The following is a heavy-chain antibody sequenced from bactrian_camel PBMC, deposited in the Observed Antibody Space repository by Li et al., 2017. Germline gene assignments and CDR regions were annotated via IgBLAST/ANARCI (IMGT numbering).Heavy chain of an antibody. V-gene: IGHV3S53*01. Sequence: HVQLVESGGGSVRAGGSLTLSCAASGKYADTYYLGWFLQAPGKEREAVASIGSDGTTKYADAVKGRFTISRDNAKNTVYLQMNSLKPEDTAMYYCAARLTTTWCGLDRGRFAYWGQGTQVTVS. CDR2: IGSDGTT. J-gene: IGHJ6*01. CDR1: GKYADTYY. CDR3: AARLTTTWCGLDRGRFAY. D-gene: IGHD7*01.